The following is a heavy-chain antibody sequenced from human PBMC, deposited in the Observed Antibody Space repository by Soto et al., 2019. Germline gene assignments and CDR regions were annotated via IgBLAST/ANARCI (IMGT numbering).Heavy chain of an antibody. Sequence: GGSLRLSCAASGFTFSSYSMNWVRQAPGKGLEWVSYISNSSSTIYYADSVKGRFTISRDNAKNSLYLQMNSLRAEDTAVYYCARHPERIAQIGWFDPWGQGTLVTVSS. CDR1: GFTFSSYS. J-gene: IGHJ5*02. V-gene: IGHV3-48*01. CDR2: ISNSSSTI. CDR3: ARHPERIAQIGWFDP. D-gene: IGHD6-13*01.